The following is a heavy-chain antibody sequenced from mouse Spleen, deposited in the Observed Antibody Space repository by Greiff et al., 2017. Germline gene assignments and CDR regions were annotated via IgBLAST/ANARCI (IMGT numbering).Heavy chain of an antibody. D-gene: IGHD2-4*01. CDR3: ARFNYDYDVAWFAY. J-gene: IGHJ3*01. V-gene: IGHV14-1*02. CDR2: IDPENGNT. CDR1: GFNIKDYY. Sequence: DVKLQESGAELVRPGALVKLSCKASGFNIKDYYMHWVKQRPEQGLEWIGWIDPENGNTIYDPKFQGKASITADTSSNTAYLQLSSLTSEDTAVYYCARFNYDYDVAWFAYWGQGTLVTVSA.